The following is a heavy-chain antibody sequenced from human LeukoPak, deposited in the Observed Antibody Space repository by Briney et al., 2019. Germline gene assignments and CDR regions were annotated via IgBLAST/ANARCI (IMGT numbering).Heavy chain of an antibody. CDR2: ISYDGSNK. V-gene: IGHV3-30-3*01. CDR3: ARSGRYYGGNSYGDYYFDY. D-gene: IGHD4-23*01. J-gene: IGHJ4*02. CDR1: GFTFSSYA. Sequence: PGGSLRLSCAASGFTFSSYAMHWVRQAPGKGLEWVAVISYDGSNKYYADSVKGRFTISRDNSKNTLYLQMNSLRAEDTAVYYCARSGRYYGGNSYGDYYFDYWGQGTLVTVSS.